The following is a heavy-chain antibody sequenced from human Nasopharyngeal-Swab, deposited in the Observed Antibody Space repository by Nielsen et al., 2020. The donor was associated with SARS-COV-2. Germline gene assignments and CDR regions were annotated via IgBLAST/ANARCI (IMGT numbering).Heavy chain of an antibody. V-gene: IGHV5-51*01. CDR1: GYSFTSSW. CDR3: ARHGGGGYSGYDFVP. J-gene: IGHJ5*02. Sequence: GESLKISCKGSGYSFTSSWIAWVRQVPGKGLEWMGIIYPGDSDTRYSPSFQGQVTISADRSISTAYLQWSSLKASDTAMYYCARHGGGGYSGYDFVPWGQGTLVTVSS. CDR2: IYPGDSDT. D-gene: IGHD5-12*01.